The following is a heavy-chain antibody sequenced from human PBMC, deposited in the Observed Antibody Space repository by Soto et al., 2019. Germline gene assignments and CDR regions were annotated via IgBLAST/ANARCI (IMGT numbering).Heavy chain of an antibody. J-gene: IGHJ4*02. CDR1: GFTFSSYS. CDR2: ISSSSSYI. D-gene: IGHD5-18*01. Sequence: EVQLVEYGGGLGKPGGSLRLSCAASGFTFSSYSMNWVRQAPGKGLEWVSSISSSSSYIYYADSVKGRFTISRDNAKNSLYLQMNGLRAEDTAVYYCARDQPGYSYGYGLGYWGQGTLVTVSS. V-gene: IGHV3-21*01. CDR3: ARDQPGYSYGYGLGY.